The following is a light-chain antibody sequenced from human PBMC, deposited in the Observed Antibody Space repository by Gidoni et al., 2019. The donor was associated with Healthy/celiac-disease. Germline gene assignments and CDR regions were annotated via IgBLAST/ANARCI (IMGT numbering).Light chain of an antibody. CDR1: SSDVGDNHY. V-gene: IGLV2-14*03. CDR2: DVS. CDR3: SSYTSSSTLAV. Sequence: QSALTHPASASGSPGQHITISGSGTSSDVGDNHYVSGYQQHPGKAPKLMIYDVSNRPSGVSNRFSGSKSGNPASLTISGLQAEDEADYYCSSYTSSSTLAVFGGGTQLTVL. J-gene: IGLJ7*01.